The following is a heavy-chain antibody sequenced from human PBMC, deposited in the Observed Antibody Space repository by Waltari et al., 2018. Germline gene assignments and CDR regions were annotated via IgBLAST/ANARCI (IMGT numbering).Heavy chain of an antibody. CDR1: GSSISSYY. Sequence: QVQLQESDPGLVKPSETRSLTCTVSGSSISSYYCGENRQPPGKGLAWIGYIYYSGSTNYNPSLKSRVTISVDTSKYHFSLKLSSVTAADTAVYYCARADIAARLGWFDPWGQGTLVTVSS. D-gene: IGHD6-6*01. J-gene: IGHJ5*02. CDR2: IYYSGST. CDR3: ARADIAARLGWFDP. V-gene: IGHV4-59*01.